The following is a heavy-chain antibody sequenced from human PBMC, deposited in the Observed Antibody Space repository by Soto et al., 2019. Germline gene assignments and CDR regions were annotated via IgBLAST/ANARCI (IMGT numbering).Heavy chain of an antibody. CDR3: ARDRGITGTPYYFDY. V-gene: IGHV3-23*01. Sequence: PGGSLRLSCAASGFSFSDYAMTWVRQAPGKGLEWVSVISGSGDNTFYAASVKGRFAISRDNSKNVLYLQMNSLRAEDTAVYYCARDRGITGTPYYFDYWGQGTLVTVSS. CDR2: ISGSGDNT. CDR1: GFSFSDYA. D-gene: IGHD1-20*01. J-gene: IGHJ4*02.